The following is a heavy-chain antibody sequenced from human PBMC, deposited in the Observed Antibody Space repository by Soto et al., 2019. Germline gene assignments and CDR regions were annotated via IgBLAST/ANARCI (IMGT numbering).Heavy chain of an antibody. CDR3: ARGGYDILNGLGSLDY. V-gene: IGHV4-59*01. Sequence: SHTLSLTCTLCPRSITSYYWSWIRQSPGKGLEWIGYIYYSGSTNYTPSHKSRVTISVDTSKNQFSLKLSSVTAADTAVYYCARGGYDILNGLGSLDYWGEGTLVTVS. CDR2: IYYSGST. D-gene: IGHD3-9*01. CDR1: PRSITSYY. J-gene: IGHJ4*02.